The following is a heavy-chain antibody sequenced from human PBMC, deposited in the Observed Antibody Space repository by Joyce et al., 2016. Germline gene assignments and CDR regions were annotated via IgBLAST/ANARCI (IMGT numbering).Heavy chain of an antibody. V-gene: IGHV3-9*01. CDR3: AKDGGSSGGAGWYSDY. J-gene: IGHJ4*02. CDR1: GFTFDDYA. D-gene: IGHD6-19*01. Sequence: EVQLVESGGGLVQPGRSLRLSCAASGFTFDDYAMHWVRQAPGKGLEWVSGINWNTGSMGYADSVKGRFTISRDNAKNSLYLQMNSLRAEDTAFYYCAKDGGSSGGAGWYSDYWGQGTLVTVSS. CDR2: INWNTGSM.